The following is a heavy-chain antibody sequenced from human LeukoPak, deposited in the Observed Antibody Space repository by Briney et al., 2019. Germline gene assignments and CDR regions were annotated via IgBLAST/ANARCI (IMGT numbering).Heavy chain of an antibody. CDR1: GGSFSGYY. CDR3: ARAALYCSSTSCHPRYFDY. D-gene: IGHD2-2*01. CDR2: INHSGST. J-gene: IGHJ4*02. V-gene: IGHV4-34*01. Sequence: PSETLSLTCAVYGGSFSGYYWSWIRQPPGKGLEWIGEINHSGSTNYNPSLKSRVTISVDTSKNQFSLKLSSVTAADTAVYYCARAALYCSSTSCHPRYFDYWGQGTLVTVSS.